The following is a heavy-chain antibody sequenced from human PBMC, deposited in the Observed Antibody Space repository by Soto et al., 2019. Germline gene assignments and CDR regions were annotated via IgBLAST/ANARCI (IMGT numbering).Heavy chain of an antibody. CDR1: GFTFSSYA. CDR3: ARRIAGDLGGFDI. D-gene: IGHD7-27*01. V-gene: IGHV3-30*04. CDR2: ISYDGSNK. Sequence: GGSLRLSCAASGFTFSSYAMHWVRQAPGKGLEWVAVISYDGSNKYYADSVKGRFTISRDNSKNTLYVQMNSLRAEDTAVYYCARRIAGDLGGFDIWGQGTMVTVSS. J-gene: IGHJ3*02.